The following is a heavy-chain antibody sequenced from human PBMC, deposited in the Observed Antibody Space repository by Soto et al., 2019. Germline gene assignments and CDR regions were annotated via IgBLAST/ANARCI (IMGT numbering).Heavy chain of an antibody. J-gene: IGHJ4*02. Sequence: PSETLSLTCTVSGGSISSYYWSWIRQPPGKGLEWIGYIYYSGSTNHNPSLKSRVTISVDTSKNQFSLKLSSVTAADTAVYYCARLSAQIPILFDYWGQGPLVTAPQ. CDR2: IYYSGST. CDR1: GGSISSYY. CDR3: ARLSAQIPILFDY. V-gene: IGHV4-59*08. D-gene: IGHD2-15*01.